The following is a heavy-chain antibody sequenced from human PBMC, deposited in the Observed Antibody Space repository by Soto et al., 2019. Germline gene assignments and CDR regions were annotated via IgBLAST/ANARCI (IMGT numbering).Heavy chain of an antibody. V-gene: IGHV4-38-2*01. J-gene: IGHJ4*02. CDR2: IYHSGTT. Sequence: SETLSLTCGVSCYSLTSGYHWGWIRQPPGKGLEWIGTIYHSGTTYYNPSLMSRVTMSVDTSKNQFSLKVTSATAADTAVYFCVRVYGRSSCFFDSWGQGTLVTVSS. CDR3: VRVYGRSSCFFDS. D-gene: IGHD6-6*01. CDR1: CYSLTSGYH.